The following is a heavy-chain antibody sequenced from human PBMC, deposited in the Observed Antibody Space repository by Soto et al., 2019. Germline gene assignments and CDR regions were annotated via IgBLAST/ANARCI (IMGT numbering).Heavy chain of an antibody. CDR3: ARVLVLLWFGELPSWFDP. Sequence: SQTLSLAFAGSGRAFIGLSRRWIRQPPGPGLDWIGEINHSGSTNYNPSLKSRVTISVDTSRNQFSLKLSSVTAADTAVYYCARVLVLLWFGELPSWFDPWGQGTLVTVSS. CDR2: INHSGST. CDR1: GRAFIGLS. V-gene: IGHV4-34*01. J-gene: IGHJ5*02. D-gene: IGHD3-10*01.